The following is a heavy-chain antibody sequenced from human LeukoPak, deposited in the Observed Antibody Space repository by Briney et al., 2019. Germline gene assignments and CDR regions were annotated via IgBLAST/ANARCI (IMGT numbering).Heavy chain of an antibody. CDR2: INHSGST. J-gene: IGHJ4*02. Sequence: SETLSLTCAVYGGSFSGYYWSWIRQPPGKGLEWIGEINHSGSTNYNPSLKSRVTISVDRSKNQFSLKLSSVTAADTAVYYCARVRGDYYFDYWGQGTLVTVSS. D-gene: IGHD3-16*01. CDR3: ARVRGDYYFDY. V-gene: IGHV4-34*01. CDR1: GGSFSGYY.